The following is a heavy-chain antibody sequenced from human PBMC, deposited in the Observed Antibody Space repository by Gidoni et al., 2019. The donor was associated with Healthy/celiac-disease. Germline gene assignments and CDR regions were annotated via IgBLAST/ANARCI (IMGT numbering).Heavy chain of an antibody. CDR2: INHSGST. D-gene: IGHD2-15*01. CDR3: ARGSKRSGGSCYPLDY. J-gene: IGHJ4*02. Sequence: QVQLQQWGAGLLKPSETLSLTCAVYGGSFSGYYWSWIRQPPGKGLEWIGEINHSGSTNYNPSLKSRVTISVDTSKNQFSLKLSSVTAADTAVYYCARGSKRSGGSCYPLDYWGQGTLVTVSS. CDR1: GGSFSGYY. V-gene: IGHV4-34*01.